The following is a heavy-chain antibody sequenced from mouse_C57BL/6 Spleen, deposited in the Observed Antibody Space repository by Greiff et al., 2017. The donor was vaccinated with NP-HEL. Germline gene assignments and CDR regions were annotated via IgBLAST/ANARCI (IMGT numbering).Heavy chain of an antibody. CDR2: INPNNGGT. CDR3: ARFYYGSGDYAMDY. D-gene: IGHD2-2*01. V-gene: IGHV1-18*01. Sequence: EVQLQQSGPELVKPGASVKIPCKASGYTFTDYNMDWVKQSHGKSLEWIGDINPNNGGTIYNQTFKGKATLTVDKSSSTAYMELRSLTSEDTAVYYCARFYYGSGDYAMDYWGQGTSVTVSS. J-gene: IGHJ4*01. CDR1: GYTFTDYN.